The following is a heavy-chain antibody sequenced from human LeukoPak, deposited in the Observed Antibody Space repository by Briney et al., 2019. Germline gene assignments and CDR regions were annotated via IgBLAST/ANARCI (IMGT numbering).Heavy chain of an antibody. V-gene: IGHV3-11*05. D-gene: IGHD3-10*01. J-gene: IGHJ4*02. CDR3: ARDVDDYGSGSPPDD. Sequence: PGGSLRLSCAASGFTFSDYYMSWIRQAPGKGLEWVSYISSSSSYTNYADSVKGRFTISRDNAKNSLYLQMNSLRAEDTAVYYCARDVDDYGSGSPPDDWGQGTLVTVSS. CDR2: ISSSSSYT. CDR1: GFTFSDYY.